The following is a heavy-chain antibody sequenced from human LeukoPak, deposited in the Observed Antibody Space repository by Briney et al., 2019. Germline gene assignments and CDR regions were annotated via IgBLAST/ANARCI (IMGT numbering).Heavy chain of an antibody. CDR3: TTEGIAVAGPVAFDI. CDR1: GFTFSNAW. D-gene: IGHD6-19*01. V-gene: IGHV3-15*01. J-gene: IGHJ3*02. CDR2: IKSKTDGGTT. Sequence: GGSLRLSCAASGFTFSNAWMSWVRQAPGKGLEWVGRIKSKTDGGTTDYAAPVKGRFTISRDDSKNMLYLQMNSLKTEDTAVYYCTTEGIAVAGPVAFDIWGQGTMVTVSS.